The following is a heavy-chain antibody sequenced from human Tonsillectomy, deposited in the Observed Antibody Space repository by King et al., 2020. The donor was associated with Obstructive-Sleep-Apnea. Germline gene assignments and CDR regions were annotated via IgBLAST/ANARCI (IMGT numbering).Heavy chain of an antibody. J-gene: IGHJ6*02. Sequence: QLVQSGGGLVQPGGSLRLSCAASGFTFSSYWMSWVRQAPGKGLEWVANIKQDGSEKYYVDSVKGRFTISRDNAKNSLYLQMNSLRAEDTAVYYCARVGEVVVAFYYYYYGMDVWGQGTTVTVSS. D-gene: IGHD2-15*01. CDR1: GFTFSSYW. V-gene: IGHV3-7*01. CDR2: IKQDGSEK. CDR3: ARVGEVVVAFYYYYYGMDV.